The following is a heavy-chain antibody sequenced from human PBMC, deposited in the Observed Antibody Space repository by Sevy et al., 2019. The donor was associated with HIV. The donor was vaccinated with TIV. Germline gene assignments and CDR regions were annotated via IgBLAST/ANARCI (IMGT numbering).Heavy chain of an antibody. Sequence: VSVKVSCKISGYTLTEFSMHWVRQVPGKGLEWMGSFDPDDAKTIYAQKFQGRVTMTEDTSTDTAYMELRSLRSEDTAMYYCAITREYYSDSSGYFDYWGQGTLVTVSS. CDR2: FDPDDAKT. V-gene: IGHV1-24*01. CDR1: GYTLTEFS. D-gene: IGHD3-22*01. CDR3: AITREYYSDSSGYFDY. J-gene: IGHJ4*02.